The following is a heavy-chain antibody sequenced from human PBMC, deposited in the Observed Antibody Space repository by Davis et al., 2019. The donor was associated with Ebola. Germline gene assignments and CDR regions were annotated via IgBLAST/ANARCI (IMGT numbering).Heavy chain of an antibody. D-gene: IGHD1-26*01. J-gene: IGHJ6*02. CDR3: VRDTVVKGYQELLRPRCMDV. CDR1: GFTFSSYA. CDR2: ISSSGSTI. V-gene: IGHV3-21*01. Sequence: AGSLTLSCAASGFTFSSYAMSWVRQAPGKGLEWVSAISSSGSTIYYADSVKGRFTISRDNAKKTLYLQMNSLRAEDTAIYYCVRDTVVKGYQELLRPRCMDVWGQGTTVIVSS.